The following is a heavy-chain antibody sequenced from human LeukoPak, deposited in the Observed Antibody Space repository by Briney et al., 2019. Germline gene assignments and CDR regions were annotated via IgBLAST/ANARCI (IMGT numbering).Heavy chain of an antibody. D-gene: IGHD3-22*01. J-gene: IGHJ3*02. V-gene: IGHV3-9*03. Sequence: SLRLSCAASGFTFDDYAMHWVRQAPGKGLEWVSGISWNSGSIGYADSVKGRFTISRDNAKNSLYLQMNSLRAEDMALYYCAKDMRGGGYYDSSGPTGGAFDIWGQGTMVTVSS. CDR1: GFTFDDYA. CDR2: ISWNSGSI. CDR3: AKDMRGGGYYDSSGPTGGAFDI.